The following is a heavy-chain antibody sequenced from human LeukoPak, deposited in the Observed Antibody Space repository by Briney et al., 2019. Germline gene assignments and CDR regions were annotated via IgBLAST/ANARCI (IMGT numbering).Heavy chain of an antibody. CDR1: GYTFTSYG. CDR2: ISAYNGNA. D-gene: IGHD3-16*01. V-gene: IGHV1-18*01. J-gene: IGHJ4*02. CDR3: ARDAPGEVDPDY. Sequence: ASVKVSCKASGYTFTSYGISWVRQAPGQGLEWMGWISAYNGNANYAQKLQGRVTMTTDTSTSTAYMELRSLRSDDTAVYYCARDAPGEVDPDYWGQGTLVTVSS.